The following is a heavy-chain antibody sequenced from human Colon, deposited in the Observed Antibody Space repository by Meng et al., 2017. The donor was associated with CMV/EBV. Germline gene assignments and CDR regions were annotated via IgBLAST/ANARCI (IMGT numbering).Heavy chain of an antibody. CDR2: ISPRGDRT. CDR3: AKDSRFESFDY. J-gene: IGHJ4*02. D-gene: IGHD2-15*01. CDR1: GYTFANYY. Sequence: SCPASGYTFANYYMHWVRQAPGQGLEWMGRISPRGDRTTYAEKFQGRVTMTRDTSTSTVYMELSSLRSEDTAVYYCAKDSRFESFDYWGQGTLVTVSS. V-gene: IGHV1-46*01.